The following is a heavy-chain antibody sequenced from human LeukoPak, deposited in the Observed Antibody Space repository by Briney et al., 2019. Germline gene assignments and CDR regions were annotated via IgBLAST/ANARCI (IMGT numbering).Heavy chain of an antibody. CDR1: GFTFDDYT. D-gene: IGHD3-9*01. J-gene: IGHJ4*02. CDR2: ISWDGGST. V-gene: IGHV3-43*01. CDR3: AKGTFDWLTHFDY. Sequence: GGSLRLSCAASGFTFDDYTMHWVRQAPGKGLEWVSLISWDGGSTYYADSVKGRFTISRDNSKNSLYLQMNSLRTEDTALYYCAKGTFDWLTHFDYWGQGTLVTVSS.